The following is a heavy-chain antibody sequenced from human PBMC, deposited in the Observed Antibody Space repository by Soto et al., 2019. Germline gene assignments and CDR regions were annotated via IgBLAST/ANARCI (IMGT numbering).Heavy chain of an antibody. V-gene: IGHV1-69*01. J-gene: IGHJ4*02. Sequence: QVQLVQSGAEVQKPGSSVKVSCKASGGTFSSYAISWVRQAPGQGLEWMGGIIPIFGTANYAQKFQGRVTLSADESTSTAYMELTSLSSEDTAVYYCVRGPLEYSSSSFDCCGQGTLVTVS. D-gene: IGHD6-6*01. CDR3: VRGPLEYSSSSFDC. CDR1: GGTFSSYA. CDR2: IIPIFGTA.